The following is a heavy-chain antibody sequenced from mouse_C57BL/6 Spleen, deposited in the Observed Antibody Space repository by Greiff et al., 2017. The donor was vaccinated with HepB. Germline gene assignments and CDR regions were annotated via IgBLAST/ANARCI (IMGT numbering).Heavy chain of an antibody. CDR3: ARYYGSRGSYAMDY. Sequence: EVQRVESGPGLVKPSQSLSLTCSVTGYSITSGYYWNWIRQFPGNKLEWMGYISYDGSNNYNPSLKNRISITRDTSKNQFFLKLNSVTTEDTATYYCARYYGSRGSYAMDYWGQGTSVTVSS. V-gene: IGHV3-6*01. CDR1: GYSITSGYY. CDR2: ISYDGSN. J-gene: IGHJ4*01. D-gene: IGHD1-1*01.